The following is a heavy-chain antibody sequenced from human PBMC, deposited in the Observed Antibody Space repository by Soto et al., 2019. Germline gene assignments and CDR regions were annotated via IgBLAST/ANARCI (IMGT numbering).Heavy chain of an antibody. Sequence: QITLKESGPTLVKTTQTLTLTCTFSGFSLSTSGVGVGWIRQPPGKALEWLALIYWDDDKRYSPSLKSRLTITKDTSKNLVVLTMTNMDPVDTATYYCAHRLIAAAGFDYWGQGTLVTVSS. CDR2: IYWDDDK. CDR3: AHRLIAAAGFDY. V-gene: IGHV2-5*02. CDR1: GFSLSTSGVG. J-gene: IGHJ4*02. D-gene: IGHD6-13*01.